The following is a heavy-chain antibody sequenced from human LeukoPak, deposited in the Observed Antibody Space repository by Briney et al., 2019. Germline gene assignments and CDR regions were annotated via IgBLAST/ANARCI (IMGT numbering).Heavy chain of an antibody. CDR1: GLTFSNAW. Sequence: GGSLRLSCAAFGLTFSNAWMSWVRQAPGKGLEWVGRIKSKTDGGTTDYAAPVKGRFTISRDDSKNTLYLQMNSLKTEDTAVYYCTTAARVVRGVTDYWGQGTLVTVSS. CDR3: TTAARVVRGVTDY. CDR2: IKSKTDGGTT. V-gene: IGHV3-15*01. D-gene: IGHD3-10*01. J-gene: IGHJ4*02.